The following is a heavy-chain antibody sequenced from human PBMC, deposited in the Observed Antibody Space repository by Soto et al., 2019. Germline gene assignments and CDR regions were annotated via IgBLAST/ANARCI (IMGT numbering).Heavy chain of an antibody. V-gene: IGHV3-11*01. J-gene: IGHJ4*02. D-gene: IGHD3-10*01. CDR2: ISSSGSTI. CDR3: ARDLAEFGELLWGEHYFDY. CDR1: GFTFSDYY. Sequence: QVQLVESGGGLVQPGGSLRLSCAASGFTFSDYYMSWIRQAPGKGLEWVSYISSSGSTIYYADSVKGRFTISRDNAKNSLYLQMNSLRAEDTAVYYCARDLAEFGELLWGEHYFDYWGQGTLVTVSS.